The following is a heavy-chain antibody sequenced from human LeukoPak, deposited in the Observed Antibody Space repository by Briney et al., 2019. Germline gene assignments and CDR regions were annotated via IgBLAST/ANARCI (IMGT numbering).Heavy chain of an antibody. V-gene: IGHV4-34*01. CDR1: GGSFSGYY. CDR3: ARGRPVFDY. J-gene: IGHJ4*02. Sequence: PSETLSLTCAVYGGSFSGYYWSWIRQPPGKGLEWIGEINHSGSTNYNPSLKSRVTISVDTSKNQFSLNLSSVTAADTAVYYYARGRPVFDYWGQGTLVTVSS. CDR2: INHSGST.